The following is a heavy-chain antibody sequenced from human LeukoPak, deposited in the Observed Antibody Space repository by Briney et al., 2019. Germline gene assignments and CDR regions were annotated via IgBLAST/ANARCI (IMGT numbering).Heavy chain of an antibody. CDR2: ISGSGGST. CDR1: GFTFSSYA. Sequence: GGSLRLSCAASGFTFSSYAMSWVRQAPGKGLEWVSAISGSGGSTYYADSVKGRFTISRDNAKNSLYLQMNSLRAEDTAVYYCARVRGLSNYDILTNNWFDPWGQGTLVTVSS. D-gene: IGHD3-9*01. V-gene: IGHV3-23*01. J-gene: IGHJ5*02. CDR3: ARVRGLSNYDILTNNWFDP.